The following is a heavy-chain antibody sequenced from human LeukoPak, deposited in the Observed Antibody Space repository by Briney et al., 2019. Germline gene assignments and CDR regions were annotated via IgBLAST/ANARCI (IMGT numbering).Heavy chain of an antibody. V-gene: IGHV3-23*01. CDR2: ISAGGGST. D-gene: IGHD1-26*01. CDR1: GLTFSDYS. CDR3: AKAGVSFVGATNYYYGMDV. Sequence: GGSLRLSCAASGLTFSDYSMTWVRQAPGKGLFWVSGISAGGGSTYYADSVKGRFTISRDNSKNTLYLQMNSLRAEDTAVYYCAKAGVSFVGATNYYYGMDVWGQGTTVTVSS. J-gene: IGHJ6*02.